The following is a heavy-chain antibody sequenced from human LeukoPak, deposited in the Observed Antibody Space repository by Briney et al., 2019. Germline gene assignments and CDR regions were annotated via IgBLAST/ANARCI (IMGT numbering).Heavy chain of an antibody. CDR3: ARRLYDSSGYYFDF. CDR1: GYSFSSYW. CDR2: IYLGDSDT. Sequence: GESLKISCKGSGYSFSSYWIGWVRQTPGKGLEWMGIIYLGDSDTRYSPSFQGQVTISADKSISTAYLQWSSLKASDTAMYYCARRLYDSSGYYFDFWGQGTLVTVSS. J-gene: IGHJ4*02. D-gene: IGHD3-22*01. V-gene: IGHV5-51*01.